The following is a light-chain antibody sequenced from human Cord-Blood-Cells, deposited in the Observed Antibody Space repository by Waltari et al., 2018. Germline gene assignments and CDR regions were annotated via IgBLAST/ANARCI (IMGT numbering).Light chain of an antibody. CDR1: QSVLYSSNKKNY. CDR3: QQYYSTPYT. J-gene: IGKJ2*01. Sequence: DIVMTQSPDSLAVSLGERATINCKSSQSVLYSSNKKNYLAWYQKKPGQPPKLLIYWATTQEAGVSNRFSGSGSGTDFTLTISSLQAEDVAVYYCQQYYSTPYTFGQGTKLEIK. CDR2: WAT. V-gene: IGKV4-1*01.